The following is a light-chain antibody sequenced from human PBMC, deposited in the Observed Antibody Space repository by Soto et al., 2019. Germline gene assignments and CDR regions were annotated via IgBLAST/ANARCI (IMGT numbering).Light chain of an antibody. CDR1: QSVTSNF. J-gene: IGKJ2*01. CDR3: QHYGRSPLLYT. V-gene: IGKV3-20*01. Sequence: ENVLTQSPGTLSLSPGERATLSCRASQSVTSNFLAWYQQKPGQAPRLLIYGASTRAAGVPDRVSGSGSGTEFTLTITRLEPEDCAVYYCQHYGRSPLLYTFGQGTKLGVK. CDR2: GAS.